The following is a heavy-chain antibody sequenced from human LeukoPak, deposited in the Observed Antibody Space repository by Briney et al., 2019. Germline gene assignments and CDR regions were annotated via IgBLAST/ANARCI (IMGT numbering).Heavy chain of an antibody. V-gene: IGHV3-30-3*01. CDR3: ARDLAGYDFWSGQSDY. Sequence: PGGSLRLSCAASGFTFSSHAMHWVRQAPGKGLEWVAVISYDGSNKYYADSVKGRFTISRDNSKNTLYLQMNSLRVEDTAVYYCARDLAGYDFWSGQSDYWGQGTLVTVSS. J-gene: IGHJ4*02. CDR1: GFTFSSHA. CDR2: ISYDGSNK. D-gene: IGHD3-3*01.